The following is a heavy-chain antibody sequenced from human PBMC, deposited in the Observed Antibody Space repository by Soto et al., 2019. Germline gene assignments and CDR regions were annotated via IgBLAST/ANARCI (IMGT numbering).Heavy chain of an antibody. CDR2: ISAYNGNT. Sequence: ASVKVSCKASGYTFTSYGISWVRQAPGQGLEWMGWISAYNGNTNYAQKLQGRVTMTTDTSTSTAYMELRSLRSDDTAVYYCARCFPRLPIAAASKKGYYGMDVWGQGTTVTVSS. D-gene: IGHD6-13*01. V-gene: IGHV1-18*01. CDR3: ARCFPRLPIAAASKKGYYGMDV. CDR1: GYTFTSYG. J-gene: IGHJ6*02.